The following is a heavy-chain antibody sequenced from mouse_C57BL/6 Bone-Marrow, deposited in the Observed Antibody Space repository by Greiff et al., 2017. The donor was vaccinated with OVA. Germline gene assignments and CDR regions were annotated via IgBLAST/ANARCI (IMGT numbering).Heavy chain of an antibody. CDR1: GFNIKDDY. V-gene: IGHV14-4*01. CDR2: IDPENGDT. D-gene: IGHD2-13*01. CDR3: TTSGDYFDF. Sequence: EVQLQQSGAELVRPGASVKLSCTASGFNIKDDYMHWVKQRPEQGLEWIGWIDPENGDTEYATKFQGKATITADTSSNTAYLQLNSLTSEDTAVYYCTTSGDYFDFWGQGTTLTVSS. J-gene: IGHJ2*01.